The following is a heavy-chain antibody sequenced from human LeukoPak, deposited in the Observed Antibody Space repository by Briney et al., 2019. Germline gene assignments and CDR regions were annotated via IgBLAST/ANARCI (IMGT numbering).Heavy chain of an antibody. V-gene: IGHV2-5*02. CDR2: IYWDDDK. CDR1: GFSLSTNGVG. CDR3: AHRSRAYTSSWFLGVFDY. D-gene: IGHD5-18*01. J-gene: IGHJ4*02. Sequence: ESGPTLVKPTQTLTLTCTFSGFSLSTNGVGVGWIRQPPGEALEWLALIYWDDDKRYSPSLKSRLTIIKDTSKNQVVLTLTNVDPVDTATYYCAHRSRAYTSSWFLGVFDYWGQGTLVTVSS.